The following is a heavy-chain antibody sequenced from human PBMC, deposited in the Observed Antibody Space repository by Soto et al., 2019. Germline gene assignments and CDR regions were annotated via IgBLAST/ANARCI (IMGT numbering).Heavy chain of an antibody. V-gene: IGHV1-18*01. D-gene: IGHD2-21*01. CDR2: VSTYAGNT. Sequence: QVQLVQSGGEVKEPGASVKVSCKASGYRFSRYGINWVRQAPGQGLEWMGWVSTYAGNTQYAQKFQGRITMTTDTSTNTVYLELRSLTSDDTAVYYCARDEEDANLMIVVLPGDYWGQGTLVSVSS. CDR1: GYRFSRYG. J-gene: IGHJ4*02. CDR3: ARDEEDANLMIVVLPGDY.